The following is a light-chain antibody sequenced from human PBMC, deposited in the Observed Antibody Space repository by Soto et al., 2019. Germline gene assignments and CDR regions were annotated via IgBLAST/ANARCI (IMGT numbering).Light chain of an antibody. CDR1: QGISSY. Sequence: DIQLTQSPSFLSASVGDRVTITFRGSQGISSYLAWYQQKPGKAPKLLIYAASTLQSGVPSRFSGSGSGTEFTLTISSLQPEDFATYYCQQLNSYLPLTFGGGTKVDIK. CDR3: QQLNSYLPLT. CDR2: AAS. V-gene: IGKV1-9*01. J-gene: IGKJ4*01.